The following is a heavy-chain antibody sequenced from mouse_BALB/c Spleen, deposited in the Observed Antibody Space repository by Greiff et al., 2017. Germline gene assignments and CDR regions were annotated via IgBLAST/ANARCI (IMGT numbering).Heavy chain of an antibody. CDR3: ASGDGNYDFAY. V-gene: IGHV3-2*02. D-gene: IGHD2-1*01. J-gene: IGHJ3*01. CDR1: GYSITSDYA. CDR2: ISYSGST. Sequence: EVQLQESGPGLVKPSQSLSLTCTVTGYSITSDYAWNWIRQFPGNKLEWMGYISYSGSTSYNPSLKSRISITRDTSKNQFFLQLNSVTTEDTATYYCASGDGNYDFAYWGQGTLVTVSA.